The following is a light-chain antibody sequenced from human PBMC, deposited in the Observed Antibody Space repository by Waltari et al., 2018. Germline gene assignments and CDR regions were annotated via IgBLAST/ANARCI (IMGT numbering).Light chain of an antibody. Sequence: RASQSLTKKYLAWYQQKPGQAPRLLIYGASSRAAGVPDRFSGSGSGTDFTLTIDRLEPEDFAVYYCQQYGSSVLYTFGQGTNLEI. V-gene: IGKV3-20*01. CDR1: QSLTKKY. J-gene: IGKJ2*01. CDR3: QQYGSSVLYT. CDR2: GAS.